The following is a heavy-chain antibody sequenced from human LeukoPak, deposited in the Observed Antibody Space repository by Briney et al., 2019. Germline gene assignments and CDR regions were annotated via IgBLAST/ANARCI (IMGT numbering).Heavy chain of an antibody. V-gene: IGHV1-18*01. CDR3: AMGSQTYCGGDCYEYYFDY. Sequence: REASVKVSCKASGYTFTSYGISWVRQAPGQGLEWMGWISAYNGNTNYEQKLQGRVTMTTDTSTSTAYMELRSLRSDDTAVYYCAMGSQTYCGGDCYEYYFDYWGQGTLVTVSS. J-gene: IGHJ4*02. D-gene: IGHD2-21*02. CDR1: GYTFTSYG. CDR2: ISAYNGNT.